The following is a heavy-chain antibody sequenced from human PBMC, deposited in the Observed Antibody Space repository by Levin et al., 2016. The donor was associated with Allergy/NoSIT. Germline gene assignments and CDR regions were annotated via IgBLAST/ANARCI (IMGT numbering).Heavy chain of an antibody. V-gene: IGHV3-21*01. CDR3: APVGEDPDQRHRD. CDR2: ISSSSSYI. D-gene: IGHD1-1*01. Sequence: GGSLRLSCAASGFTFSSYSMNWVRQAPGKGLEWVSSISSSSSYIYYADSVKGRFTISRDNAKNSLYLQMNSLRAEDTAVYYCAPVGEDPDQRHRDWGQGTLVTVSS. CDR1: GFTFSSYS. J-gene: IGHJ4*02.